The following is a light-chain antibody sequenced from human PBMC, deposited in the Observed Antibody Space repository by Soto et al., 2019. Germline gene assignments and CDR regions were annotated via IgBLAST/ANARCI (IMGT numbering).Light chain of an antibody. V-gene: IGLV2-8*01. CDR2: DVS. Sequence: QSALTQPPSASGSPGQSVTISCTGTSRDVGGYEYVSWYQQHPGKAPKLIIYDVSKRPSGVPDRFSGSKSGNTASLTVSGLQAEDEADYYCGSYAATNNFEVSVLGTWTKVTVL. CDR3: GSYAATNNFEVSV. J-gene: IGLJ1*01. CDR1: SRDVGGYEY.